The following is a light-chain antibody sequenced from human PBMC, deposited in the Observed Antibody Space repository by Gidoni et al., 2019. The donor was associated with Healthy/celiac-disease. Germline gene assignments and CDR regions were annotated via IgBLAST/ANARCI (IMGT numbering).Light chain of an antibody. CDR2: DVS. CDR3: SSYTSSSTLVV. Sequence: QSALTQPASVSGSPGPSINISCTGTSSDVGGYNYVSWYQQHPGKAPKLMIYDVSNRPSGVSNRFSGSKSGNTASLTISGLQAEDEADYYCSSYTSSSTLVVFGGGTTLTVL. J-gene: IGLJ2*01. V-gene: IGLV2-14*03. CDR1: SSDVGGYNY.